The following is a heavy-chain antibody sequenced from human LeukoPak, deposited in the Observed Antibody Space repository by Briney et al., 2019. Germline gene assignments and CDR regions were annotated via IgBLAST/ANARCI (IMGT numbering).Heavy chain of an antibody. D-gene: IGHD3-9*01. CDR2: ISYDGSND. CDR3: ASDYDILTGYPRGYFDY. V-gene: IGHV3-30*04. Sequence: PGGSLRLSCAASGFTFSRYAMHWVRQAPGKGLEWVAVISYDGSNDYYADSVKGRFTISRDNSKNMLYLQMNSLRAEDTAVYYCASDYDILTGYPRGYFDYWGQGTLVTVSS. CDR1: GFTFSRYA. J-gene: IGHJ4*02.